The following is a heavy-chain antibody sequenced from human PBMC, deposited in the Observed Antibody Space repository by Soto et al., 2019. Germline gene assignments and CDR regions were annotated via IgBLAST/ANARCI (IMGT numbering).Heavy chain of an antibody. Sequence: QVQLVESGGGVVQPGRSLRLSCAASGFTFSSYAMHWVRQAPGKGLEWVAVISYDGSNKYYADSVKGRFTISRDNSKNTLYLQRNSLRAEDTAVYYCARGGSSNWMFDYWGQGTLVTVSS. J-gene: IGHJ4*02. V-gene: IGHV3-30-3*01. CDR3: ARGGSSNWMFDY. CDR1: GFTFSSYA. D-gene: IGHD1-26*01. CDR2: ISYDGSNK.